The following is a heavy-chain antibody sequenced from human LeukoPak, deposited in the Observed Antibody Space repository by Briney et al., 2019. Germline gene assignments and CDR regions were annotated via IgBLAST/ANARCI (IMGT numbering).Heavy chain of an antibody. Sequence: PSETLSLTCTVSGGSISSSSYYWGWIRQPPGKGLEWIGSIYYSGSTYYNPSLKSRVTISVDTSKNQFSLKLSSVTAADTAVYHCARDGVGRYCSSTSCSKNYFDYWGQGTLVTVSS. V-gene: IGHV4-39*07. J-gene: IGHJ4*02. CDR1: GGSISSSSYY. D-gene: IGHD2-2*01. CDR3: ARDGVGRYCSSTSCSKNYFDY. CDR2: IYYSGST.